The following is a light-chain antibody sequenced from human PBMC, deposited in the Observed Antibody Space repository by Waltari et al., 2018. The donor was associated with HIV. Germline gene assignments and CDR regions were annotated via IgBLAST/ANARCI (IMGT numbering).Light chain of an antibody. J-gene: IGLJ3*02. CDR2: TNN. CDR1: SYNLGSNT. Sequence: HSVLTQPPSASGTPGQRLTISCSGRSYNLGSNTVHLYHKLPGTAPKLLIYTNNQRPSGVPDRFSGSKSGTSASLAISGLQSEDEADYYCAAWDDSLNGWVFGGGTKLTVL. CDR3: AAWDDSLNGWV. V-gene: IGLV1-44*01.